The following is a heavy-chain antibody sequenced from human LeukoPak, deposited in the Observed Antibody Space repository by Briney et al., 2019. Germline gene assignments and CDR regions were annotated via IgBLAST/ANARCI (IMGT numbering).Heavy chain of an antibody. CDR3: AMGPRNGGIHY. J-gene: IGHJ4*02. CDR2: MNPNSGDT. D-gene: IGHD2-15*01. CDR1: AYSFTTYD. Sequence: GASVKVSCKASAYSFTTYDFNWVRQATGQGLEWMGWMNPNSGDTGYAQNFQGRVTMTRDTSITTAYMELSSLKSDDTAIYHCAMGPRNGGIHYWGQGTLVTVSS. V-gene: IGHV1-8*01.